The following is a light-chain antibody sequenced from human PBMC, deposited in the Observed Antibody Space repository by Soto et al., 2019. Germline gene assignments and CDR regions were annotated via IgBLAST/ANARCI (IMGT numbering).Light chain of an antibody. V-gene: IGKV3-15*01. J-gene: IGKJ1*01. CDR1: QGVSTN. CDR3: QQYTNRPPWT. Sequence: EIVMTQSPATLSVSPGERATLSCRASQGVSTNLAWYQQKPGQAPRLLIYGASTRATGVPAMFSSSGSGTAFTLATSGLHSDDFAVYYCQQYTNRPPWTFGRGTKVDLK. CDR2: GAS.